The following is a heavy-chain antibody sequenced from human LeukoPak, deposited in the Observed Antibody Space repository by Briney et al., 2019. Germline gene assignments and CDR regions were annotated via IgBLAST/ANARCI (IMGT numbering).Heavy chain of an antibody. D-gene: IGHD7-27*01. CDR3: ARQNWGNYFDY. Sequence: SQTLSLTCTVSGGSISSGGYYWSRIRQPPGKGLEWIGYIYYSGSTTYNPSLKSRVTISVDTSENQFSLKLNSVTAADTAVYYCARQNWGNYFDYWGQGTLVTVSS. V-gene: IGHV4-61*08. CDR1: GGSISSGGYY. CDR2: IYYSGST. J-gene: IGHJ4*02.